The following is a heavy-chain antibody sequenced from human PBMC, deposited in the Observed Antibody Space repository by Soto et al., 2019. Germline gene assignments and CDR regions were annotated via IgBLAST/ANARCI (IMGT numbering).Heavy chain of an antibody. CDR2: ISGSGGST. D-gene: IGHD3-9*01. J-gene: IGHJ4*02. V-gene: IGHV3-23*01. CDR3: AKSSGLRYFDWFQRGYFDY. CDR1: GLPFSSYA. Sequence: PGGSLRLSCAASGLPFSSYAMSWVRTAPGKGLEWVSAISGSGGSTYYADSVKGRFTISRDNSKNTLYLQMNSLRAEDTAVYYCAKSSGLRYFDWFQRGYFDYWGQGTLVTVSS.